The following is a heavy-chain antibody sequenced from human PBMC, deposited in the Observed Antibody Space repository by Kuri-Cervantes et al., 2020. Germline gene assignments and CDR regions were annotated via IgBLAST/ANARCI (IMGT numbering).Heavy chain of an antibody. D-gene: IGHD1-26*01. V-gene: IGHV3-30-3*01. CDR3: ARDILVGRPDYFDR. Sequence: GGSLRLSCAASGFTFSSYVMHWVRQAPGKGLEWVAVISYDGSNKYYADSVRGRFTISRDNSKNTLYLQMDNLRSEDTAVYYCARDILVGRPDYFDRWGQGTLVTVSS. CDR1: GFTFSSYV. J-gene: IGHJ4*02. CDR2: ISYDGSNK.